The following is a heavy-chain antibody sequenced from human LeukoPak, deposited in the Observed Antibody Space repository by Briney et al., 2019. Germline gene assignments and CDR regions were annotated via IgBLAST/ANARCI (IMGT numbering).Heavy chain of an antibody. CDR1: GYSFTSYW. D-gene: IGHD5-18*01. CDR2: IYPGDSDT. V-gene: IGHV5-51*01. J-gene: IGHJ4*02. CDR3: ARPKTLGGYNYEFEF. Sequence: GESLKISCKGSGYSFTSYWIGWVRQMPGKGLEWTGIIYPGDSDTRYSPSFQGQVTISADKSSSTAYLQWSSLKASDTAIYYCARPKTLGGYNYEFEFWGQGTLVTVSS.